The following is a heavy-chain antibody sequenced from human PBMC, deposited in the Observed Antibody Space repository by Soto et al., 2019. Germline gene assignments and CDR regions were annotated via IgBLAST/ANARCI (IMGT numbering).Heavy chain of an antibody. D-gene: IGHD3-22*01. Sequence: TXSGGSISSGDYYWSWIRQPPGKGLEWIGYIYYSGSTYYNPSLKSRVTISVDTSKNQFSLKLSSVTAADTAVYYCARDMKVYYYDSSGYSDAFDIWGQGTMVPVSS. V-gene: IGHV4-30-4*01. CDR1: GGSISSGDYY. CDR2: IYYSGST. J-gene: IGHJ3*02. CDR3: ARDMKVYYYDSSGYSDAFDI.